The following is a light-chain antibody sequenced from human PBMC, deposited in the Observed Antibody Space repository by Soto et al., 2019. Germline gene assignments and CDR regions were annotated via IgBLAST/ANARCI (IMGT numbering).Light chain of an antibody. CDR3: ASYAVSSVV. CDR1: SSDIGGYNY. J-gene: IGLJ2*01. V-gene: IGLV2-8*01. CDR2: EVT. Sequence: QSALTQPPSASGSPGQSVTISCTGTSSDIGGYNYISWYQQQPGKAPKLMIYEVTKRPSGVPDRFSASKSGNTASLTVSGLQAEDEVDYYCASYAVSSVVFGGGTKLTVL.